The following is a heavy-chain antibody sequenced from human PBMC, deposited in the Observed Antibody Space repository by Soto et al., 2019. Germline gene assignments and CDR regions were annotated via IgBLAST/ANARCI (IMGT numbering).Heavy chain of an antibody. V-gene: IGHV3-23*01. CDR3: AKGYYGDYPFDY. J-gene: IGHJ4*02. D-gene: IGHD4-17*01. Sequence: PEGSLRLSCAASGFTLSSYAMSCSRRAPGQGLQRVSSISASGGSTYYADSVRGRFTVSRDSFKNTQYLQMNSLRAEDTALYYCAKGYYGDYPFDYWGQGPLVTVSS. CDR2: ISASGGST. CDR1: GFTLSSYA.